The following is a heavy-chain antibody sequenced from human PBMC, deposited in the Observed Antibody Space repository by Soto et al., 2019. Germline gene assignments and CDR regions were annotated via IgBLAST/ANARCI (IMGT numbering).Heavy chain of an antibody. CDR3: AKDLYSSGWAAYFDL. V-gene: IGHV3-9*01. Sequence: EVQLVESGGGLVQPGRSLRLSCAASGFTFDDYAMHWVRQAPGKGLEWVSGISWNSGSIGYADSVKGRFTISRDNAKNSLYLQMNSLRAEDTALYYCAKDLYSSGWAAYFDLWGRGTLVTVSS. CDR2: ISWNSGSI. D-gene: IGHD6-19*01. CDR1: GFTFDDYA. J-gene: IGHJ2*01.